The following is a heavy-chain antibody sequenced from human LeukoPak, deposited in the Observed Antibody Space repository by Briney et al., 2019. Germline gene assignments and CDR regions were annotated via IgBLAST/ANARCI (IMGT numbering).Heavy chain of an antibody. V-gene: IGHV3-23*01. CDR1: GFTFDDFA. CDR3: AKSRNFYYYFMEV. Sequence: GGSLRLSCAASGFTFDDFAMHWVRQVPGKGLEWVSGISGGDYTEHADSVKGRFTISRDNSKNTLYLQMNTLRVEDTALYYCAKSRNFYYYFMEVSGRGTKVTISS. CDR2: ISGGDYT. J-gene: IGHJ6*03.